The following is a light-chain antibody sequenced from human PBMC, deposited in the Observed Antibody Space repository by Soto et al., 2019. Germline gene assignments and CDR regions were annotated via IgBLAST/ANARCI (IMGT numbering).Light chain of an antibody. J-gene: IGKJ5*01. V-gene: IGKV3-15*01. Sequence: EIVLTQSPATLSVSPGERATLSCRASQNIDNTLVWYQQKPGQAPSLLLSNAVTRPRGIPARCSGSGFGTECNLNISSLQPEDLAIYYWQQYKSWWPITFGQGTRLE. CDR3: QQYKSWWPIT. CDR1: QNIDNT. CDR2: NAV.